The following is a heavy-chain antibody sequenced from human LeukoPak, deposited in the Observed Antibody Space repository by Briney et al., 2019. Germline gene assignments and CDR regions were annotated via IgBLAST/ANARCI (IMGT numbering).Heavy chain of an antibody. CDR3: ARDRKDGSGSYLNNWFDP. V-gene: IGHV4-38-2*02. CDR1: GYSISSGYY. D-gene: IGHD3-10*01. CDR2: IYHSGSA. J-gene: IGHJ5*02. Sequence: PSETLSLTCTVSGYSISSGYYWGWIRQPPGKGLEWIGSIYHSGSAYYNPSLKSRVTISVDTSKNQFSLKLSSVTAADTAVYYCARDRKDGSGSYLNNWFDPWGQGTLVTVSS.